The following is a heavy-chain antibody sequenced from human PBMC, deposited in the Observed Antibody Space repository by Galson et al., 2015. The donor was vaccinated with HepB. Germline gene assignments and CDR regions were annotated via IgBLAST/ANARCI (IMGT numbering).Heavy chain of an antibody. CDR1: GFTFSDYA. D-gene: IGHD3-22*01. CDR3: AKVMGDSSAWRGDFDY. Sequence: SLRLSCAASGFTFSDYAMAWVRQAPGKGLFWVSILSSSGRTTWYADSVRGRFTISRDNSKNTVYLQMNRLRVGDTAVYYCAKVMGDSSAWRGDFDYWGQGTLVTVSS. J-gene: IGHJ4*02. CDR2: LSSSGRTT. V-gene: IGHV3-23*01.